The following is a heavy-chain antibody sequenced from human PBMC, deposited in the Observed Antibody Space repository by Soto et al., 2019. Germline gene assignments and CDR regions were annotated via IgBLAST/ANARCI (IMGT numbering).Heavy chain of an antibody. J-gene: IGHJ4*02. V-gene: IGHV1-18*01. CDR2: ISAHNGNT. CDR3: ARGRYGDY. Sequence: QVHLVQSGAEVKKPGASVKVSCRASGYTFTSYGITWVRQAPGQGVEWMGWISAHNGNTDYAQQLQGRVIVTRDTSTSTAYMELRSLRSDDTAVYYCARGRYGDYWGQGALVTVSS. CDR1: GYTFTSYG. D-gene: IGHD1-1*01.